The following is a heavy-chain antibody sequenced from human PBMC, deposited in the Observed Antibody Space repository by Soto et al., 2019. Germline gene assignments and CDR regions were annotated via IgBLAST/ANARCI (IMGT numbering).Heavy chain of an antibody. D-gene: IGHD1-20*01. CDR2: ISNSGNTI. V-gene: IGHV3-48*03. J-gene: IGHJ6*02. Sequence: GGSLRLSCVASGFVFKNYEMNWVRQAPGKGLEWISYISNSGNTIYVADSMRGRFTISRDNAKNSLFLQMNSLRADDTAVYYCARDIDNRDYYYGLDVWGQGTTVTSP. CDR1: GFVFKNYE. CDR3: ARDIDNRDYYYGLDV.